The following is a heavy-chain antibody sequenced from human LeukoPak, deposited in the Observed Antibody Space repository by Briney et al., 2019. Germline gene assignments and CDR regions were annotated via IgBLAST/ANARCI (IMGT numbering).Heavy chain of an antibody. Sequence: PSETLSLTCAVSGGSISSGGYSWSWLRQPPGKGLEWIGYIYHSGSTYYNPSLKSRVTISVDRSKNQFSLKLSSVTAADTAVYYCARGLRVRGDGDAFDIWGQGTMVTVSS. D-gene: IGHD3-10*01. CDR3: ARGLRVRGDGDAFDI. CDR2: IYHSGST. J-gene: IGHJ3*02. V-gene: IGHV4-30-2*01. CDR1: GGSISSGGYS.